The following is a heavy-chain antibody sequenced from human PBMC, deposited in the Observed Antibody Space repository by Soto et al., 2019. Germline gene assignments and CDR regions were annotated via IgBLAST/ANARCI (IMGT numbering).Heavy chain of an antibody. V-gene: IGHV4-30-4*01. CDR1: GGSISSGNYY. CDR2: IYYSGST. CDR3: ARGARLFRAQGHLDY. D-gene: IGHD3-22*01. J-gene: IGHJ4*02. Sequence: SETLSLTCTVSGGSISSGNYYWSWIRQPPGKGLEWIGYIYYSGSTYYNPSLKSRVTISVDTSKNQFSLKLSSVTAADTAVYYCARGARLFRAQGHLDYWGQGTLVTVSS.